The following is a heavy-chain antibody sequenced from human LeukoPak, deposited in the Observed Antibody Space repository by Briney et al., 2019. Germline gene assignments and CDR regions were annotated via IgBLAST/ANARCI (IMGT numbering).Heavy chain of an antibody. V-gene: IGHV3-53*01. D-gene: IGHD3-22*01. CDR2: IYSGGST. Sequence: GGSLRLSCAASGFTVSSNYMSWVRQAPGKGLEWVSVIYSGGSTYYADSVKGRFTISRDNSKNTLYLQMNSLRAEDTAVYYCCYDSSGYYSTRFYYWGQGTLVTVSS. J-gene: IGHJ4*02. CDR3: CYDSSGYYSTRFYY. CDR1: GFTVSSNY.